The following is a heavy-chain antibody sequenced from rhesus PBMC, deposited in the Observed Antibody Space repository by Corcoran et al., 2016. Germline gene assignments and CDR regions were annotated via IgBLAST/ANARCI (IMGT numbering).Heavy chain of an antibody. V-gene: IGHV4-57*02. CDR2: ISGSGGRT. Sequence: QLQLQESGPGLVKPSETLSLTCAVPGGSISSRNWWSWIRQPSGKGLEWIGRISGSGGRTNDNPSLKSRVTISKDTSKNQFSLKLSSVTAADTAVYYCARQAVTQYNSLDVWGRGVLVTVSS. CDR1: GGSISSRNW. CDR3: ARQAVTQYNSLDV. D-gene: IGHD4-23*01. J-gene: IGHJ5-2*02.